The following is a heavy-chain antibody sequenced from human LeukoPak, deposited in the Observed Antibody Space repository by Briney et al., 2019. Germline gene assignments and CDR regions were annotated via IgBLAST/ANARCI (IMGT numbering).Heavy chain of an antibody. CDR3: ARVGGPSHYGGETYYMDV. D-gene: IGHD4-23*01. CDR1: GFTFSASD. V-gene: IGHV3-21*04. CDR2: ISSSSSYI. Sequence: GGSLRLSCAASGFTFSASDMSWVRQTPGKGLEWVSSISSSSSYIYYADSVKGRFTISRDNAKNSLYLQMNSPRGEDTALYHCARVGGPSHYGGETYYMDVWGKGTTVTISS. J-gene: IGHJ6*03.